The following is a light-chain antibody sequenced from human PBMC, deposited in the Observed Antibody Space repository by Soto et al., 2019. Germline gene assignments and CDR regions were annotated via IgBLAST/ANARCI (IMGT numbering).Light chain of an antibody. Sequence: EIVLPKSKDALSLSPGEAATLSCRASQSVSGNYLAWYQQKPGQSPRLVIYDASSRATGIPDRFSGSGSGTDFTLTINSLEPEDFAVYYCQQRNVLPRITFGQGTRLEIK. V-gene: IGKV3D-20*02. J-gene: IGKJ5*01. CDR1: QSVSGNY. CDR2: DAS. CDR3: QQRNVLPRIT.